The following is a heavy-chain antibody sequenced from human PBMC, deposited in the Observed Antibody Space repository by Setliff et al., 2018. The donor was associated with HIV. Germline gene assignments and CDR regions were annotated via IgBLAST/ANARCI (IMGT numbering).Heavy chain of an antibody. V-gene: IGHV1-2*06. CDR2: INPNNGGT. J-gene: IGHJ3*02. CDR1: GYTFTDYY. CDR3: ARDGYYDSSGYSAFDI. Sequence: GASVKVSCKASGYTFTDYYIHWVRQAPGQGLEWMGRINPNNGGTNYAQKFQGRVNMTRDTSISTAYMELSRLRSDGTAVYYCARDGYYDSSGYSAFDIWGQGTVVTVSS. D-gene: IGHD3-22*01.